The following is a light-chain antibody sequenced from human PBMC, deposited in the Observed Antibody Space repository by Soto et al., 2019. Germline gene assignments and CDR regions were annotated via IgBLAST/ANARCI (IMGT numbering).Light chain of an antibody. J-gene: IGLJ1*01. CDR2: DVS. V-gene: IGLV2-11*01. CDR1: SSDVGGYNY. Sequence: QSALTQPRSVSGSPGQSVTISCTGTSSDVGGYNYVSWYQQHPGKAPKLMLYDVSKRPSGVPDRFSGSKSGKTASLTISGLQAEDEADYYCCSYAGRYTDVFGTGTKLTVL. CDR3: CSYAGRYTDV.